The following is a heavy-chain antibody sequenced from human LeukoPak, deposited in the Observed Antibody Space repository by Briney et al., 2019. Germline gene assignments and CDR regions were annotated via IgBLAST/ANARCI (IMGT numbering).Heavy chain of an antibody. J-gene: IGHJ4*02. V-gene: IGHV3-48*04. CDR1: GFTFDDYG. D-gene: IGHD6-19*01. CDR3: ARDGDIAVATAPYYFDY. Sequence: GGSLRLSCAASGFTFDDYGMSWVRQAPGKGLEWVSYITGGSTTKNYADSVKGRFTISRDNAKNSLYLQMNSLRAEDTAIYYCARDGDIAVATAPYYFDYWGQGILVTVSS. CDR2: ITGGSTTK.